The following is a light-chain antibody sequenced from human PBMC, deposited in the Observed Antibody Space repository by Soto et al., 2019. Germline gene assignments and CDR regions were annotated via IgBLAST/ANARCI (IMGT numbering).Light chain of an antibody. Sequence: QSVLTQPASVSGSPGQSITIACTGTSSDVGGYNHVSWYQVHPGKAPRLVIYDVSIRPPAVSDRFSGSTSGNTASLTISGLQAEDEADYYCSSYTATSTVVFGGGTKLTVL. CDR1: SSDVGGYNH. V-gene: IGLV2-14*03. CDR3: SSYTATSTVV. J-gene: IGLJ3*02. CDR2: DVS.